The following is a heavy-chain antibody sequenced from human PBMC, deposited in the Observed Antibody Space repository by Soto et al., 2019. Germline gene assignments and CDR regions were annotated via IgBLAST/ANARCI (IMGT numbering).Heavy chain of an antibody. V-gene: IGHV3-23*01. CDR2: ISATGGGT. Sequence: GGSLRLSCAASGFKFSNYAMSWVRQAPGKGLEWVSLISATGGGTYYADSVKGRFTISRGNSHNTLYLQVHSLTAEDTAVYYCAKDRRAGGNSAFYFDFWGQGAQVTVS. CDR1: GFKFSNYA. CDR3: AKDRRAGGNSAFYFDF. J-gene: IGHJ4*02. D-gene: IGHD3-16*01.